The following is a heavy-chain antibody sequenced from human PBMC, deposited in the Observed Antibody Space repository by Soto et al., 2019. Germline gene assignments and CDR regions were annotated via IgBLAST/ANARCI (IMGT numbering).Heavy chain of an antibody. CDR3: AKDLSSSAYDFWSGSLD. J-gene: IGHJ4*02. CDR2: ISGSGGST. CDR1: GFTFSSYA. D-gene: IGHD3-3*01. Sequence: GGSLRLSCAASGFTFSSYAMSWVRQAPGKGLEWVSAISGSGGSTYYADSVKGRFTISRDNSKNTLYLQMNSLRAEDTAVYYCAKDLSSSAYDFWSGSLDWGQGTLVTVS. V-gene: IGHV3-23*01.